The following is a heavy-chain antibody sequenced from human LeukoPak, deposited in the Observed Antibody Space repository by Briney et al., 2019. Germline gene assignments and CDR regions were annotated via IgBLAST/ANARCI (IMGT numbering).Heavy chain of an antibody. CDR3: ASGEIEDFWSGYYTGGTMGYFDY. Sequence: ASVKVSCKASGYTFTSYGISWVRQAPGQGLEWMGWISTYNGNTNYAQKLQGRVTMTTDTSTSTAYMELRSLTSDDTAVYYCASGEIEDFWSGYYTGGTMGYFDYWGQGTLVTVSS. CDR1: GYTFTSYG. V-gene: IGHV1-18*01. D-gene: IGHD3-3*01. CDR2: ISTYNGNT. J-gene: IGHJ4*02.